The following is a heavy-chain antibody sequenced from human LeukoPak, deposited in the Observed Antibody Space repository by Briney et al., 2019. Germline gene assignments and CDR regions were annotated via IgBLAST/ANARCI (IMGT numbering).Heavy chain of an antibody. J-gene: IGHJ6*02. CDR2: IKPNRGGT. CDR3: ARVRGYCSGTSCYGGSDYYYAMDV. D-gene: IGHD2-2*01. V-gene: IGHV1-2*02. CDR1: GYTFTGYY. Sequence: ASVKVSCKASGYTFTGYYMHWVRLAPGHGLEWMGGIKPNRGGTNYAQSFQGRVTMSRDTSVSTDYMELSRLRPDDTAVYYCARVRGYCSGTSCYGGSDYYYAMDVWDQGTTVTVSS.